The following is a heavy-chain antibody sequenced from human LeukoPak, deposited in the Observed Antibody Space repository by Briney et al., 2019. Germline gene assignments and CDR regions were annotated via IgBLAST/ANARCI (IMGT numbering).Heavy chain of an antibody. Sequence: ASVKVSCKASGYTFTSYGISWVRQAPGQGLEWMGWISAYNGNTNYAQKLQGRVTMTTDTSTSTAYMELRSLRSDDTAVYYCARESNVVVPAAHATHYYYYMDVWGKGTTVTVSS. CDR2: ISAYNGNT. V-gene: IGHV1-18*01. CDR1: GYTFTSYG. CDR3: ARESNVVVPAAHATHYYYYMDV. J-gene: IGHJ6*03. D-gene: IGHD2-2*01.